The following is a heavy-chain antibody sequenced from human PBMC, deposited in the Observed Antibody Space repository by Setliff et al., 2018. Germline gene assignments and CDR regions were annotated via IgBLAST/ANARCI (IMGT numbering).Heavy chain of an antibody. CDR1: GLSVSTSGVG. Sequence: SGPTLVNPTQTLTLTCTFSGLSVSTSGVGVGWIRQPPVKALEWLALIYWDDDKRHSPSLKSRLTITKDTSKNQVVLRMTNMDSVDTATYYCVRLVVTKLSAFDIWGQGTMVTVS. CDR2: IYWDDDK. D-gene: IGHD3-22*01. J-gene: IGHJ3*02. CDR3: VRLVVTKLSAFDI. V-gene: IGHV2-5*02.